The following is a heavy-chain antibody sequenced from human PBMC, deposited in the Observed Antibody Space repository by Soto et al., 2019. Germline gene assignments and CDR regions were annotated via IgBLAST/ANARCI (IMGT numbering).Heavy chain of an antibody. D-gene: IGHD3-16*01. CDR3: TREKGSRLRLDV. CDR2: ITSGGNYI. CDR1: GFSLGGDS. J-gene: IGHJ6*02. Sequence: GGSLRLSCEASGFSLGGDSMDWVRQAPGKGLEWVSSITSGGNYIFYSDSVKGRFTISRDNAKNSLFLQMDSLKTEDTAVYYCTREKGSRLRLDVWGQGTTVTVSS. V-gene: IGHV3-21*06.